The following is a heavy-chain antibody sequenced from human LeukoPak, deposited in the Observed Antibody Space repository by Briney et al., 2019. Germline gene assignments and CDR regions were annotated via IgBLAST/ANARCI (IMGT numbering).Heavy chain of an antibody. Sequence: PGGSLRLSCAASGFTFSSYAMSWVRQAPGKGLEWVSAISGSGGSTYYADSVKGRFTISRDNSKNTLYLQMNSLRAEDTAVYYCAKAGSSGWYKEVDYWGQGTLVTVSS. D-gene: IGHD6-19*01. CDR1: GFTFSSYA. V-gene: IGHV3-23*01. CDR2: ISGSGGST. J-gene: IGHJ4*02. CDR3: AKAGSSGWYKEVDY.